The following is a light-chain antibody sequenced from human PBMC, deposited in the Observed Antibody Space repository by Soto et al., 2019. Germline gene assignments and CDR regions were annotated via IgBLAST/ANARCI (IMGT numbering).Light chain of an antibody. CDR1: QSISSTL. J-gene: IGKJ5*01. CDR3: QQYGSSLIT. CDR2: SSY. Sequence: EIVLAQSPGTLSLSPGERAAVSCKASQSISSTLLAWYQQKTGQAHRLLIYSSYIRATGIQDRFSGSGSGTDFTLTISRLEPEDFAGYYCQQYGSSLITFGQGTRLEI. V-gene: IGKV3-20*01.